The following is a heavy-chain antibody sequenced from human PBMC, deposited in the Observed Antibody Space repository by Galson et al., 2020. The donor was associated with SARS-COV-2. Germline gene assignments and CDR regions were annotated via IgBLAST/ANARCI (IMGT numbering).Heavy chain of an antibody. J-gene: IGHJ6*02. CDR1: GFPFSSYS. CDR3: ARVGDMATTPSDYYYYGLDV. Sequence: GGSLRLSCAASGFPFSSYSMNWVRQAPGKGLEWVSSISAGSSYIYYADSVKGRFAISRDNAKNSLYLQMNSLGADDTAVYYCARVGDMATTPSDYYYYGLDVWGPGTTVTVSS. V-gene: IGHV3-21*01. CDR2: ISAGSSYI. D-gene: IGHD3-16*01.